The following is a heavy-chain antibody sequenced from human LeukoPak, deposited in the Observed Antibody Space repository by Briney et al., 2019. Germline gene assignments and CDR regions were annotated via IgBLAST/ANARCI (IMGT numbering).Heavy chain of an antibody. V-gene: IGHV1-2*02. D-gene: IGHD2-2*01. CDR2: INPNSGGT. J-gene: IGHJ5*02. CDR1: GYTFTGYY. CDR3: LLYQLLSANPDWFDP. Sequence: ASVKVSCKASGYTFTGYYMHWVRQAPGQGLERMGWINPNSGGTNYAQKFQGRVTMTRDTSISTAYMELSRLRSDDTAVYYCLLYQLLSANPDWFDPWGQGTLVTVSS.